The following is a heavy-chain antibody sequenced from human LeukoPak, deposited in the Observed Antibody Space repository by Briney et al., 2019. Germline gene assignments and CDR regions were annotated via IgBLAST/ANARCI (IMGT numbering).Heavy chain of an antibody. V-gene: IGHV1-24*01. D-gene: IGHD5-18*01. CDR1: GYTPTELS. CDR3: ATIPHTAMGYYYGMDV. Sequence: ASVKVSCKVSGYTPTELSMHWVRQAPGKGLEWMGGFDPEDGETIYAKKFQGRVTMTEDTSTDTAYMELSSLRSEDTAVYYCATIPHTAMGYYYGMDVWGQGTTVTVSS. J-gene: IGHJ6*02. CDR2: FDPEDGET.